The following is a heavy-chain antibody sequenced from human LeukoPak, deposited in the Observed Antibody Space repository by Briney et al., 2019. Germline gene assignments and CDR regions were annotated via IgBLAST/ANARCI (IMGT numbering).Heavy chain of an antibody. D-gene: IGHD6-13*01. CDR1: GYTFTSYY. Sequence: AASVKVSCKASGYTFTSYYMHWVRQAPGQSLEWMGWISPNNGNTDFAQNFQDRVTMTTDASTSTVYMELRSLRSDDTAMYYCARGLPIPSRSWYPFDPWGQGTLVTVSS. CDR3: ARGLPIPSRSWYPFDP. J-gene: IGHJ5*02. V-gene: IGHV1-18*04. CDR2: ISPNNGNT.